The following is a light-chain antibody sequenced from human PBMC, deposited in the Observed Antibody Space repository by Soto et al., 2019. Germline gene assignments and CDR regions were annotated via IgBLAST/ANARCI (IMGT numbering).Light chain of an antibody. CDR1: RSISAW. CDR3: QQYNSNPLT. V-gene: IGKV1-5*03. Sequence: DIQMTQSPSTLSASLGDRVTITCRASRSISAWLAWYQLKPGKAPKLLIYKASTLETGVPSRFSGSGSGTEFTLTISSLQPDDFATDYCQQYNSNPLTFGGGTKVEIK. J-gene: IGKJ4*01. CDR2: KAS.